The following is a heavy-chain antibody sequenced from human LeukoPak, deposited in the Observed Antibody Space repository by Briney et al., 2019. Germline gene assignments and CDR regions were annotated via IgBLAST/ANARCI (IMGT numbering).Heavy chain of an antibody. CDR3: ARDRYYGLDY. D-gene: IGHD3-10*01. Sequence: SETLSLTCTVSGGSISSYYWSWIRQPPGKGLEWIGYIYYSGSTNYNPSLKSRVTISVDTSKNQFSLKLSSVTAADTAVYYCARDRYYGLDYWGQGTLVTVSS. V-gene: IGHV4-59*01. J-gene: IGHJ4*02. CDR1: GGSISSYY. CDR2: IYYSGST.